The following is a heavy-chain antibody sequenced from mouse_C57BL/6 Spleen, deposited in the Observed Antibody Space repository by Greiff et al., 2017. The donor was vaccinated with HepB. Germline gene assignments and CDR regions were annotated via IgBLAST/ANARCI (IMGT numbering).Heavy chain of an antibody. CDR2: IYPSDSET. CDR1: GYTFTSYW. CDR3: ARREFHRFAY. V-gene: IGHV1-61*01. Sequence: QVQLQQSGAELVRPGSSVKLSCKASGYTFTSYWMDWVKQRPGQGLEWIGNIYPSDSETQYNQKFKDKATLTVDKSSSTSYMQLSSLTAEDSAVYYCARREFHRFAYWGQGTLVTVSA. J-gene: IGHJ3*01.